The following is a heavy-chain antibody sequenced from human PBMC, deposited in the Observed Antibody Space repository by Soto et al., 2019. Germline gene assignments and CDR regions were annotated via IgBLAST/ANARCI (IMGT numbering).Heavy chain of an antibody. D-gene: IGHD6-19*01. CDR2: ISYDEAAT. Sequence: QVQLVESGGGVVQPGTSLKLSCSASGFAFSDYGVHWVRQAPGKGLEWVASISYDEAATYYSDSVKGRFTISGDNAKNTLFLHMNSLRTEDTAMYYCAKGSVWLVTWDFDYWGQGTLVTVSS. V-gene: IGHV3-30*18. J-gene: IGHJ4*02. CDR3: AKGSVWLVTWDFDY. CDR1: GFAFSDYG.